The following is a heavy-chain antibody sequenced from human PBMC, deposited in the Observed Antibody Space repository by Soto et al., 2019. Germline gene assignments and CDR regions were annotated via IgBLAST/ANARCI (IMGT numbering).Heavy chain of an antibody. Sequence: GGSLRLSCAASGFTFSSYGMHWVRQAPGKGLEWVAVISYDGSNKYYADSVKGRFTISRDNSKNTLYLQMNSLRAEDTAVYYCAKSGAFREQQLAYFDYWGQGTLVTVSS. CDR2: ISYDGSNK. J-gene: IGHJ4*02. D-gene: IGHD6-13*01. V-gene: IGHV3-30*18. CDR1: GFTFSSYG. CDR3: AKSGAFREQQLAYFDY.